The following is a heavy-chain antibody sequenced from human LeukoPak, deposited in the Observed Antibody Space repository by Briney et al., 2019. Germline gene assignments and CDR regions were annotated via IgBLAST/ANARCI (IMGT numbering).Heavy chain of an antibody. Sequence: ASVKVSCKASGYTFTSYDINWVRQATGQGLEWMGWMNANSGNTVYAQKFQGRVTMTRNTSISTAYMELSSLRSEDTAIYYCARGPSTGLDYWGQGTLVTVSS. D-gene: IGHD4-17*01. V-gene: IGHV1-8*01. CDR1: GYTFTSYD. J-gene: IGHJ4*02. CDR2: MNANSGNT. CDR3: ARGPSTGLDY.